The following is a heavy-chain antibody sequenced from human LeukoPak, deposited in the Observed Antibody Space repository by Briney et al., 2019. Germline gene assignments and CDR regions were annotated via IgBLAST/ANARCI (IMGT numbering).Heavy chain of an antibody. CDR2: IYYSGST. D-gene: IGHD1-1*01. CDR3: AREGGPGADTYYYYYYMDV. CDR1: GGSISSYY. V-gene: IGHV4-59*01. J-gene: IGHJ6*03. Sequence: PSETLSLTCTVSGGSISSYYWSWIRQPPGKGLEWIGYIYYSGSTNYNPSLKSRVTISVDTSKNQFSLKLSSVTAADTAVYYCAREGGPGADTYYYYYYMDVWGKGTTVTVSS.